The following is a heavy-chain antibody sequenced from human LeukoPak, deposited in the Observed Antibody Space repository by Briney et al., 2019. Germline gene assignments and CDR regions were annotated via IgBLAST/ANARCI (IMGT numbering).Heavy chain of an antibody. J-gene: IGHJ3*02. CDR1: GFTFNTYT. Sequence: GGSLRLSCVASGFTFNTYTMNWVRQAPGKGLEWISCVGRDGSIHYADSVKGRITISRDNAKNSLFLQMNSLRAEDTAIYYCTRRYYDTTGYAFDIWGQGTMVTVSS. CDR3: TRRYYDTTGYAFDI. CDR2: VGRDGSI. D-gene: IGHD3-22*01. V-gene: IGHV3-21*01.